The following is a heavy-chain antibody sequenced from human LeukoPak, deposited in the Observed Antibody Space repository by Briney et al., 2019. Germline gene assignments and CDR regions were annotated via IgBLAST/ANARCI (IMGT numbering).Heavy chain of an antibody. J-gene: IGHJ3*02. CDR2: INTDGSST. CDR3: ALKEAYSSGWYGAFDI. D-gene: IGHD6-19*01. CDR1: GFTFSSYW. Sequence: PGGSLRLSCAASGFTFSSYWMHWVRQAPGKGLVWVSRINTDGSSTSYADSVKGRFTIPRDNAKNTLYLQMNSLRAEDTAVYYCALKEAYSSGWYGAFDIWGQGTMVTVSS. V-gene: IGHV3-74*01.